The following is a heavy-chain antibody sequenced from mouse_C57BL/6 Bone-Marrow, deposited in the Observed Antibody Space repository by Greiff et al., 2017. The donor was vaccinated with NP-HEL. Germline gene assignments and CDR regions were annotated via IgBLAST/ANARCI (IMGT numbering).Heavy chain of an antibody. D-gene: IGHD1-1*01. CDR1: GYTFTSYW. J-gene: IGHJ2*01. V-gene: IGHV1-69*01. CDR2: IDPSDSYT. Sequence: QVQLQQPGAELVMPGASVKLSCKASGYTFTSYWMHWVKQRPGQGLEWIGEIDPSDSYTNYNQKFKGKSTLTVDKSSSTAYMQLSSLTSEDSAVYYCAIITTVVGGLDYWGQGTTLTVSS. CDR3: AIITTVVGGLDY.